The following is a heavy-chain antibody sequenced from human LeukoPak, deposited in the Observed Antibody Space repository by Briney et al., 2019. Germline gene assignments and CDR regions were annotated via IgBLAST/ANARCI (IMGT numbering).Heavy chain of an antibody. Sequence: GGSLRLSCAASGFTFSSYSMNWVRQAPGKGLEWVSYIAGNSYTLYYEDSVKGRFTISRDNANNSLCLQMNSLRDEDTAVYYCARLVRGVYGMDVWGQGATVTVS. CDR2: IAGNSYTL. CDR1: GFTFSSYS. J-gene: IGHJ6*02. D-gene: IGHD3-10*01. CDR3: ARLVRGVYGMDV. V-gene: IGHV3-48*02.